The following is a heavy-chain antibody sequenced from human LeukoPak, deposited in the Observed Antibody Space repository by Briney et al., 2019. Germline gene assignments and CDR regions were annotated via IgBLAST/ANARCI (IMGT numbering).Heavy chain of an antibody. D-gene: IGHD3-10*01. Sequence: GASVKVSCKASGGTFSSYAISWVRQAPGQGLEWMGRILPILGIANYAQKFQGRVTITADESTSTAYMELSSLRSEDTAVYYCARSSYGSGIHEVGSDYWGQGTLVTVSS. CDR1: GGTFSSYA. CDR3: ARSSYGSGIHEVGSDY. J-gene: IGHJ4*02. CDR2: ILPILGIA. V-gene: IGHV1-69*04.